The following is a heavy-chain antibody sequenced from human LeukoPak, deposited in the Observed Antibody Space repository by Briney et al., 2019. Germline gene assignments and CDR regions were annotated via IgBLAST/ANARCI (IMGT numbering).Heavy chain of an antibody. D-gene: IGHD5-12*01. V-gene: IGHV1-2*02. CDR3: ATLRLSYFDY. Sequence: GSVKVSCKASGYTFTCYYMHWVRQAPGQGLEWMGWINPNSGGTNYAQKFQGRVTMTRDTSISTAYMELSRLRSDDTAVYYCATLRLSYFDYWGQGTLVTVSS. J-gene: IGHJ4*02. CDR1: GYTFTCYY. CDR2: INPNSGGT.